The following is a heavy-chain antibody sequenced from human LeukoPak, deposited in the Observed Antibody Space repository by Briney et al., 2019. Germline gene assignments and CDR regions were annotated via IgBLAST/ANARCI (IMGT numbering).Heavy chain of an antibody. CDR3: ARANWKYARDAFDV. J-gene: IGHJ3*01. CDR2: IYHSGST. V-gene: IGHV4-59*08. D-gene: IGHD1-7*01. Sequence: SETLSLTCTVSNGSISSYYCSWIRQPPGKGLEWIGDIYHSGSTNYNPSLKSRVTISVDTSKNQFSLKLSSVTAADTAVYFCARANWKYARDAFDVWGQGTMVTASS. CDR1: NGSISSYY.